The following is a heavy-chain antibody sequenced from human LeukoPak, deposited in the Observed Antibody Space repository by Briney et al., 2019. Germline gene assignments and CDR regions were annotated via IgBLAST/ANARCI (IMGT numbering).Heavy chain of an antibody. CDR2: IYYSGST. CDR3: ARAPEMATISEYYFDY. CDR1: GGSISSYS. Sequence: PSETLSLTCTVSGGSISSYSWSWIRQPPGKGLEWIGYIYYSGSTNYNPSLKSRVTISVDTSKNQFSLKLSSVTAADTAVYYCARAPEMATISEYYFDYWGQGTLVTVSS. V-gene: IGHV4-59*01. D-gene: IGHD5-24*01. J-gene: IGHJ4*02.